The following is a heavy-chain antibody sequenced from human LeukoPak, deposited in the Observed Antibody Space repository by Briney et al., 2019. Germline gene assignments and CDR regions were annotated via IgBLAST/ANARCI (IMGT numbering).Heavy chain of an antibody. CDR3: ATGSSGYYYYYYMDV. Sequence: GASVKVSCKASGYTFTGYYMHWVRQAPGQGLEWMGWINPNSGGTNYAQKFQGRVTMTRDTSISTAYMELSSLRSEDTAVYYCATGSSGYYYYYYMDVWGKGTTVTVSS. J-gene: IGHJ6*03. D-gene: IGHD3-22*01. CDR1: GYTFTGYY. V-gene: IGHV1-2*02. CDR2: INPNSGGT.